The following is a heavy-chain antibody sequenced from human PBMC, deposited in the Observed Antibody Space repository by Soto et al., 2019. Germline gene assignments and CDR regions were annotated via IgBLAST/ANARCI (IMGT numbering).Heavy chain of an antibody. CDR3: ARAFAGFGAYWYFDL. J-gene: IGHJ2*01. V-gene: IGHV4-59*01. Sequence: SETLSLTCTVSGGSMTDYYWSWIRQPPGKALEWIGYGYHSVSIHYNPSLKTRVTISVDTSENQFSLRLSSVTATDTAVYYCARAFAGFGAYWYFDLWGRGTLVTVSS. CDR2: GYHSVSI. CDR1: GGSMTDYY. D-gene: IGHD3-16*01.